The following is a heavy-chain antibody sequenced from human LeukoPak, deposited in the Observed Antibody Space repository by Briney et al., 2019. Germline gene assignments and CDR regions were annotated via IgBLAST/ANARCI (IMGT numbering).Heavy chain of an antibody. V-gene: IGHV1-18*01. CDR3: ARDREPYYYGSGSSTDDAFDI. Sequence: GASVKVSCKASGYTFTSYGISWVRQAPGQGLEWMGWISAYNGNTNYAQKLQGRVTMTTDTSTSTAYMELRSLRSDDTAVYYCARDREPYYYGSGSSTDDAFDIWGQGTMVTVSS. D-gene: IGHD3-10*01. J-gene: IGHJ3*02. CDR1: GYTFTSYG. CDR2: ISAYNGNT.